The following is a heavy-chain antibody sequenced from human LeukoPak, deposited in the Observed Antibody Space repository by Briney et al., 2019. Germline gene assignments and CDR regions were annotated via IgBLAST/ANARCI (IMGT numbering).Heavy chain of an antibody. Sequence: PSETLSLTCTVSGYSTSSGYYWGWIRQPPGKGLEWIGSIYHSGSTYYNPSLKSRVTISVDTSKNQFSLKLSSVTAADTAVYYCARGLTIFGVVTPQGHYFDYWGQGTLVTVSS. CDR1: GYSTSSGYY. CDR2: IYHSGST. V-gene: IGHV4-38-2*02. D-gene: IGHD3-3*01. CDR3: ARGLTIFGVVTPQGHYFDY. J-gene: IGHJ4*02.